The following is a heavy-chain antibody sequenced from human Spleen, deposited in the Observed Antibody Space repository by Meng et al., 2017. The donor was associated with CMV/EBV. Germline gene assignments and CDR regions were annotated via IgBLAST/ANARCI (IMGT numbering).Heavy chain of an antibody. D-gene: IGHD6-19*01. J-gene: IGHJ5*02. Sequence: SETLSLTCTVSGASVSSGSYYWSWIRQPPGKGLEWIVYKYYSGGTNYNPSLKSRVTISVDTSKNQFSLKLSSVTAADTAVYYCARQASSGPMNWFDPWGQGTLVTVSS. V-gene: IGHV4-61*01. CDR1: GASVSSGSYY. CDR3: ARQASSGPMNWFDP. CDR2: KYYSGGT.